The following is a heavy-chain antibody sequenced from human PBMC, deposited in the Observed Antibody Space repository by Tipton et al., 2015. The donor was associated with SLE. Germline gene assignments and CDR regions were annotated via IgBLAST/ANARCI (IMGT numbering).Heavy chain of an antibody. Sequence: TLSLTCTVSGGSISSSSYYWGWIRQPPGKGLEWIGSIYYSGSTYYNPSLKSRVTISVDTSKNQFSLKLSSVTAADTAVYYCARDLASYYGVDVWGQGTTVTVSS. CDR1: GGSISSSSYY. CDR2: IYYSGST. D-gene: IGHD3-3*02. V-gene: IGHV4-39*07. J-gene: IGHJ6*02. CDR3: ARDLASYYGVDV.